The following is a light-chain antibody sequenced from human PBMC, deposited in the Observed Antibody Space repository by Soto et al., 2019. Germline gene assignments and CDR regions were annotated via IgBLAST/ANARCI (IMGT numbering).Light chain of an antibody. CDR3: QTWGTGIHV. Sequence: QAVLTQSPSASASLGASVKLTCTLSSGHSSYAIAWHQQQPEKGPRYLMKLTSDGSHSKGDGIPDRFSGSSSGAERYLIISSLQSEEEADYYCQTWGTGIHVFGTGTKLTVL. V-gene: IGLV4-69*01. J-gene: IGLJ1*01. CDR1: SGHSSYA. CDR2: LTSDGSH.